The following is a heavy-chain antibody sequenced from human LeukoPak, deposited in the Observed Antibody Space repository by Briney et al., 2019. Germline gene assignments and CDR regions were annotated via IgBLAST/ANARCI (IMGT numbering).Heavy chain of an antibody. CDR3: AKVLYGSGSYYPDY. CDR1: GYSFTTYW. Sequence: GESLKISCKGSGYSFTTYWIGWVRQMPGKGLEWVAVISYDGSNKYYADSVKGRFTISRDNSKNTLYLQMNSLRAEDTAVYYCAKVLYGSGSYYPDYWGQGTLVTVSS. J-gene: IGHJ4*02. CDR2: ISYDGSNK. D-gene: IGHD3-10*01. V-gene: IGHV3-30*18.